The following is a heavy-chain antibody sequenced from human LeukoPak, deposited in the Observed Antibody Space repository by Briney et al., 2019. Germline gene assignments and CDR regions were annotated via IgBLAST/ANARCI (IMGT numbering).Heavy chain of an antibody. V-gene: IGHV3-49*04. CDR1: AFTFGDYA. CDR2: IRSKAYGGTT. D-gene: IGHD3-3*01. Sequence: GGSLRLSCTASAFTFGDYAMSWVRQAPGKGLEWVGFIRSKAYGGTTEYAASVKGRFTISRDDSKSIAYLQMNSLKTEDTAVYYCTRVSWAIFRRAFDYWGQGTLVTVSS. J-gene: IGHJ4*02. CDR3: TRVSWAIFRRAFDY.